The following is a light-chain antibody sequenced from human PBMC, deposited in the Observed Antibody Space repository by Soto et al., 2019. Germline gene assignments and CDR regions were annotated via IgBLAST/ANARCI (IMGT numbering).Light chain of an antibody. Sequence: SYELTQPPSVSVSPGQTASITGSGDKLGDKYASWYQQKPGQSPVLVIYQDIRRPSGIPERFSGSSSGNTATLTISGTQAMDEADYYCQAWDINTLVFGGGTKLTVL. CDR2: QDI. CDR3: QAWDINTLV. J-gene: IGLJ2*01. V-gene: IGLV3-1*01. CDR1: KLGDKY.